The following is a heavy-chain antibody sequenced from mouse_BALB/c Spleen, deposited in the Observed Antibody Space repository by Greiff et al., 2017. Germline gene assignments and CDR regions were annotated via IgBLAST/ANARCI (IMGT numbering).Heavy chain of an antibody. CDR1: GYTFTSYW. CDR3: TREGDYDYDEG. D-gene: IGHD2-4*01. CDR2: IYPGNSDT. J-gene: IGHJ2*01. Sequence: VHVKQSGTVLARPGASVKMSCKASGYTFTSYWMHWVKQRPGQGLEWIGAIYPGNSDTSYNQKFKGKAKLTAVTSTSTAYMELSSLTNEDSAVYYCTREGDYDYDEGWGQGTTLTVSS. V-gene: IGHV1-5*01.